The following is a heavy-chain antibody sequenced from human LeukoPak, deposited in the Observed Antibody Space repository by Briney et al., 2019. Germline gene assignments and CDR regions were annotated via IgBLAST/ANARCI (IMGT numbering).Heavy chain of an antibody. CDR1: GFTFDSYT. D-gene: IGHD6-25*01. V-gene: IGHV3-23*01. Sequence: GGSLRLSCAASGFTFDSYTMVWVRPPPGGGLEWGSAITSSGGDSYNADSVKGRFTVSRDNSKNTLFLRFDRRRVEDTALYYCARGGSGWPYYLDFWGQGTLVTVSS. J-gene: IGHJ4*02. CDR3: ARGGSGWPYYLDF. CDR2: ITSSGGDS.